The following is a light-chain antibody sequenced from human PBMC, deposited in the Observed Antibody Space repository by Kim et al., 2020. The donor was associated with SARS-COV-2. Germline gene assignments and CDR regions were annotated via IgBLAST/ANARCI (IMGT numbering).Light chain of an antibody. J-gene: IGLJ3*02. CDR2: NSN. V-gene: IGLV1-44*01. Sequence: ELTQPPSASGTPGQSVSISCSGSSSNIGSRDVNWYQQLPGTAPKLLIYNSNQRPSGVPGRFSGSKSGTSASLAISGLQSEDEATYYCAAWDDSLNGLWGWGGGTKVTVL. CDR1: SSNIGSRD. CDR3: AAWDDSLNGLWG.